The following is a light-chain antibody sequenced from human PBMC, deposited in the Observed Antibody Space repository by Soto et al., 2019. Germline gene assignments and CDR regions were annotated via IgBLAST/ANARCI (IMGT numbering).Light chain of an antibody. V-gene: IGKV3-15*01. CDR2: GAS. J-gene: IGKJ1*01. CDR3: QQYNKWPQT. Sequence: EAVLTQSPGTLSVFPGERATLSCRASQSVATNLAWYQQRPGQAPRLLIYGASKRAIGLPARFSGSGSGTEFTLTITSLQSEDFAVYYCQQYNKWPQTFGQGTKVDI. CDR1: QSVATN.